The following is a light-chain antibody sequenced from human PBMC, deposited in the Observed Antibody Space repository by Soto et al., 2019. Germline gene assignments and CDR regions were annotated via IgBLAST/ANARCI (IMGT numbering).Light chain of an antibody. V-gene: IGKV1-39*01. CDR1: QCITGY. Sequence: DIQMTQSPSSLSASVGDRVTITCRASQCITGYLNWYQQKPGKVPKLLIYAASTLQSGVPSRFSGSGSGTDFTLTLSSLQAEDSATYHCQQSFIAPWTFGQGTKVDIK. J-gene: IGKJ1*01. CDR2: AAS. CDR3: QQSFIAPWT.